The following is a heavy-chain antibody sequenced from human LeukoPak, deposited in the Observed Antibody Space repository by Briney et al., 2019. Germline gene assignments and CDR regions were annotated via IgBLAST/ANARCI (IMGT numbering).Heavy chain of an antibody. CDR2: IYYSGST. Sequence: SETLSLTCTVSGGSVGSSDYYWSWMRQPPGKGLKWIGYIYYSGSTYYNPSLKSRITISVDTSKNQFSLNLSSVTAADTAVYYCARHVPLPATLGFDYWGQGTLVTVSS. D-gene: IGHD2-2*01. J-gene: IGHJ4*02. CDR1: GGSVGSSDYY. V-gene: IGHV4-30-4*01. CDR3: ARHVPLPATLGFDY.